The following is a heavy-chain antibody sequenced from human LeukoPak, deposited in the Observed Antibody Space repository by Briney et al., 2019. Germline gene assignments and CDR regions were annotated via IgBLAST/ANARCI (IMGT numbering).Heavy chain of an antibody. V-gene: IGHV1-8*01. Sequence: ASVKVSCKASGYTFTSYDINWVRQATGQGLEWMGWMNPNSGNTGYAQKFQGRVTMTRNTSISTAYMELSSLRSEDTAVYYCAREVRITMVRAATNYYYYGMDVWGQGTTVTVSS. CDR3: AREVRITMVRAATNYYYYGMDV. CDR2: MNPNSGNT. J-gene: IGHJ6*02. D-gene: IGHD3-10*01. CDR1: GYTFTSYD.